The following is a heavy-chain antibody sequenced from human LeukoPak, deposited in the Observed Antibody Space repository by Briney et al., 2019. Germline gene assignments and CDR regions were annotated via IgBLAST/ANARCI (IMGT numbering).Heavy chain of an antibody. V-gene: IGHV4-34*01. D-gene: IGHD5-24*01. CDR3: ARGQKRWLQFGWFDP. Sequence: PSETLSLTCAVYGGSFSGYYWSWIRQPPGKGLEWIGEINHSGSTNYNPSLKSRVTISVDTSKNQFSLKLSSVTAADTAVYYCARGQKRWLQFGWFDPWGQGTLVTVSS. CDR1: GGSFSGYY. CDR2: INHSGST. J-gene: IGHJ5*02.